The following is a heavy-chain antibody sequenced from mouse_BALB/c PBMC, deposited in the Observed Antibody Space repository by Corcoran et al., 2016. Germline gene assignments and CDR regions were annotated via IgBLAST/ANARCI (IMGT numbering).Heavy chain of an antibody. CDR3: AGYHGKGGMDY. Sequence: QIQLVQSGPELKKPGETVKISCKASGYTFTNYGMNWVKQAPGKGLKWMGWINTYTGEPTYADDFKGRFAFSLETSASTAYLQINNLKNEDMATYFCAGYHGKGGMDYWGQGTSVTVSS. CDR2: INTYTGEP. J-gene: IGHJ4*01. V-gene: IGHV9-1*02. CDR1: GYTFTNYG. D-gene: IGHD1-1*01.